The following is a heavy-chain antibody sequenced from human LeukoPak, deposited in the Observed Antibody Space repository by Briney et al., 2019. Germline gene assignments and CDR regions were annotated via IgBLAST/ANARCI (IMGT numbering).Heavy chain of an antibody. J-gene: IGHJ4*02. CDR3: ARAKYSSSWYFGRYFDY. Sequence: PSETLSLTCAVYGGSFSGYYWSWIRQPPGKGLEWLGEINHSGSTNYNPSLKSRVTISVDTSKNQFSLKLSSVTAADTAVYYCARAKYSSSWYFGRYFDYWGQGTLVTVSS. D-gene: IGHD6-13*01. CDR1: GGSFSGYY. V-gene: IGHV4-34*01. CDR2: INHSGST.